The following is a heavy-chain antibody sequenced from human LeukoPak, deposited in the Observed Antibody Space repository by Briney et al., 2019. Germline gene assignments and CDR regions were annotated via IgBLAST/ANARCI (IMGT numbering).Heavy chain of an antibody. CDR1: GFTLSSYG. J-gene: IGHJ4*02. CDR2: IWYDGSNK. V-gene: IGHV3-30*18. CDR3: AKNPPRPPYYFDY. Sequence: PGRSLRLSCAASGFTLSSYGMHWVRPAPGKGREWVAVIWYDGSNKYYADSVKGRFTISRDNSKNTLYLQMNSLRAEDTSVYYCAKNPPRPPYYFDYWGQGTLVTVSS.